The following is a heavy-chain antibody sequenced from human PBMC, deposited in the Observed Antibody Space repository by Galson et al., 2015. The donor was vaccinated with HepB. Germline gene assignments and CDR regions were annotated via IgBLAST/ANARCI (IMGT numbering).Heavy chain of an antibody. V-gene: IGHV1-18*01. CDR3: ARDYCSSTSCYEYYFDY. CDR1: GYTFTSYG. Sequence: CKASGYTFTSYGISWVRQAPGQGLEWMGWISAYNGNTNYAQKLQGRVTMTTDTSTSTAYMELRSLRPDDTAVYYCARDYCSSTSCYEYYFDYWGQGTLVTVSS. D-gene: IGHD2-2*01. CDR2: ISAYNGNT. J-gene: IGHJ4*02.